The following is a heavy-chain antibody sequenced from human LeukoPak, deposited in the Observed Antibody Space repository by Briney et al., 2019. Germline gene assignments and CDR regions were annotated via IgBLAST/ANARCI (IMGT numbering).Heavy chain of an antibody. CDR3: ARGAYGDYSEYFQH. CDR2: ISYDGSNK. J-gene: IGHJ1*01. V-gene: IGHV3-30-3*01. Sequence: PGGSPRLSCAASGFTFSSYAMHWVRQAPGKGLEWVAVISYDGSNKYYADSVKGRFTISRDNSKNTLYLQMNSLRAEDTAVYYCARGAYGDYSEYFQHWGQGTLVTVSS. CDR1: GFTFSSYA. D-gene: IGHD4-17*01.